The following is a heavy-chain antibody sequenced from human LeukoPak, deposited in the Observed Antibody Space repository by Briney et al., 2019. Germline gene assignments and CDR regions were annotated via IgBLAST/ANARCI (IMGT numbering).Heavy chain of an antibody. Sequence: SETLSLTCGVSGGFVSSTNWWTWIRQPPGKGLEWIGEVHLDGRTNFNPSLKSRLTMSVDLSENHVSLKLTSVTAADTAVYYCASDLGYCSGGSCWAPLGYYWGQGTLVTVSS. V-gene: IGHV4-4*02. CDR2: VHLDGRT. CDR1: GGFVSSTNW. CDR3: ASDLGYCSGGSCWAPLGYY. D-gene: IGHD2-15*01. J-gene: IGHJ4*02.